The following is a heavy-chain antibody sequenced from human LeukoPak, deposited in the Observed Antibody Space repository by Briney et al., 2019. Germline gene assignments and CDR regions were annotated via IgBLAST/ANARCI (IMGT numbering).Heavy chain of an antibody. Sequence: PSEALSLTCTVSGGSISSYYWSWIRQPPGKGLEWIGYIYYSGSINYNPSLKSRVTISVDTSKNQFSLKLSSVTAADTAVYYCARRATYYDFWSGTRTNWFDPWGQGTLVTVSS. CDR1: GGSISSYY. CDR3: ARRATYYDFWSGTRTNWFDP. CDR2: IYYSGSI. J-gene: IGHJ5*02. V-gene: IGHV4-59*01. D-gene: IGHD3-3*01.